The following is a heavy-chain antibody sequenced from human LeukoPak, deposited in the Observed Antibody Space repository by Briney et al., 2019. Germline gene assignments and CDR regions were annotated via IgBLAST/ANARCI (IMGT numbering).Heavy chain of an antibody. D-gene: IGHD5-18*01. V-gene: IGHV3-74*01. CDR2: INSDGSST. J-gene: IGHJ6*04. CDR3: ARANPYSYDKYYYYYGMDV. Sequence: GGSLRLSCAASGFTFSSYWMHWVRQAPGKGLVWVSRINSDGSSTSYADSVKGRFTISRDNAKNTLYLQMNSLRAEDTAVYYCARANPYSYDKYYYYYGMDVWGKGTTVTVSS. CDR1: GFTFSSYW.